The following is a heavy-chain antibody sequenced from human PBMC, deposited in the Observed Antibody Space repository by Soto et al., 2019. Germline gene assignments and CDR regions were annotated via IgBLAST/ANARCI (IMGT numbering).Heavy chain of an antibody. D-gene: IGHD3-16*01. CDR2: FIPMFDTA. CDR3: ARVNGGNFGGWFDY. CDR1: GGTFSTFG. V-gene: IGHV1-69*06. Sequence: ASVKVSCKASGGTFSTFGVSWVRQAPGQGLEWMGGFIPMFDTAHYPPKFQGRLTITADKSTGTVYMELASLTSQDTAVYYCARVNGGNFGGWFDYWGQGTPVTVSS. J-gene: IGHJ4*02.